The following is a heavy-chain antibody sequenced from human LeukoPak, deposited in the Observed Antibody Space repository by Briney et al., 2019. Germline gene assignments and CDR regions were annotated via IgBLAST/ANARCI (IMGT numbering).Heavy chain of an antibody. CDR3: AREPPTRIFDH. V-gene: IGHV3-21*01. CDR2: ISFIGNYI. CDR1: GFTFSTYN. J-gene: IGHJ4*02. Sequence: GGSLRLSCAASGFTFSTYNMNWVRQAPGKGLEWVSSISFIGNYIYYADSVRGRFTISRDSANSSLYLQMYNLRAEDTAVYYCAREPPTRIFDHWGQGTLVTVSS.